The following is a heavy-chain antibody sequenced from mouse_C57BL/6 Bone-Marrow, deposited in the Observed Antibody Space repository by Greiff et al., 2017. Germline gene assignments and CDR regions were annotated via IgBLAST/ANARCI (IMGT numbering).Heavy chain of an antibody. CDR2: IYPSDSET. CDR1: GYTFTSYW. Sequence: VKLQQPGAELVRPGSSVKLSCKASGYTFTSYWMDWVKQRPGQGLEWIGNIYPSDSETHYNQKFKDKATLTVDKSSSTAYMQLSSLTSEDSAVXYCARDLLWSDGDFAYWGQGTLVTVSA. V-gene: IGHV1-61*01. D-gene: IGHD2-1*01. J-gene: IGHJ3*01. CDR3: ARDLLWSDGDFAY.